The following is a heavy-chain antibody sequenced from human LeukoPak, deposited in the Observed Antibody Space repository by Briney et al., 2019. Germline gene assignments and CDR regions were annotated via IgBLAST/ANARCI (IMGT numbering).Heavy chain of an antibody. Sequence: SVKVSCKASGGTFSSYAISWVRQAPGQGLEWMGRIIPIFGTANYAQKFQGRVTITTDGSTSTAYMELSSLRSEDTAVYYCARSSGSDDAFDIWGQGTMVTVSS. CDR2: IIPIFGTA. CDR3: ARSSGSDDAFDI. CDR1: GGTFSSYA. D-gene: IGHD3-22*01. J-gene: IGHJ3*02. V-gene: IGHV1-69*05.